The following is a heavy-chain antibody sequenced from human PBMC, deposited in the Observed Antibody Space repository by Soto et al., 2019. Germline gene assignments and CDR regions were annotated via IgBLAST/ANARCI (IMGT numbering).Heavy chain of an antibody. CDR3: ARGPSGDKIDY. CDR1: GDSITSNSYF. J-gene: IGHJ4*02. D-gene: IGHD7-27*01. Sequence: PSETLSLTCTVSGDSITSNSYFWAWIRQPPGKGLEWIGSIYYSGTTYSSPSLKGRVTISADTSETQFSLKLSSVSAADTAVYYCARGPSGDKIDYWGQGIQVTVSS. V-gene: IGHV4-39*07. CDR2: IYYSGTT.